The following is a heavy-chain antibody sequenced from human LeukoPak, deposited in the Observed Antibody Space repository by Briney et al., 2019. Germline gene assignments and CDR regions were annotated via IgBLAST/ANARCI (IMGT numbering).Heavy chain of an antibody. CDR2: INPNSGGT. CDR1: GYTFTSYY. J-gene: IGHJ4*02. CDR3: ASLDSSGYYYVLDY. D-gene: IGHD3-22*01. Sequence: EASVKVSCKASGYTFTSYYMHWVRQAPGQGLEWMGWINPNSGGTNYAQKFQGRVTMTRDTSISTAYMELSRLRSDDTAVYYCASLDSSGYYYVLDYWGQGTLVTVSS. V-gene: IGHV1-2*02.